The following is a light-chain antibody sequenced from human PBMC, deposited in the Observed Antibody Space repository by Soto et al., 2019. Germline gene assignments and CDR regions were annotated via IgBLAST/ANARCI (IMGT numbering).Light chain of an antibody. V-gene: IGKV3-15*01. CDR2: GAS. CDR1: QSVSSN. Sequence: EIVMTQSPATLSVSPGERATLSCMASQSVSSNLAWYRQKPCQAPRLLIYGASTRATGIPARFSGSGSGTEFTLTISSLQSEDFAVYYCQQYNNWPPWTFGQGTKVDIK. CDR3: QQYNNWPPWT. J-gene: IGKJ1*01.